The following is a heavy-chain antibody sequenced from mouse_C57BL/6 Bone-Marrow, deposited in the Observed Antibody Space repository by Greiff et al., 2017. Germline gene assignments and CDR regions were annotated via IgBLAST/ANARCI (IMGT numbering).Heavy chain of an antibody. CDR2: IDPSDSET. J-gene: IGHJ2*01. D-gene: IGHD2-3*01. CDR1: GYTFTSYW. CDR3: ARWGYYDYFDY. Sequence: QVHVKQPGAELVRPGSSVKLSCKASGYTFTSYWMHWVKQRPIQGLEWIGNIDPSDSETHYNQKFKDKATLTVDKSSSTAYMQLSSLTSEDSAVYYCARWGYYDYFDYWGQGTTLTVSS. V-gene: IGHV1-52*01.